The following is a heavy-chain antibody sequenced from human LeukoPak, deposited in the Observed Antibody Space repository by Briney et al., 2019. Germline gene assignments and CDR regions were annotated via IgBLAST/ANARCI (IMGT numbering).Heavy chain of an antibody. Sequence: PGGSLRLSCAASGFTFSSYGMHWVRQAPGKGLEWVAVISYDGSNKYYADSVKGRFTISRDNSKNTLYLQMNSLRAEDTAVYYCANLLGRRTAVYYYGMDVWGQGTTVTVSS. CDR2: ISYDGSNK. J-gene: IGHJ6*02. CDR1: GFTFSSYG. CDR3: ANLLGRRTAVYYYGMDV. V-gene: IGHV3-30*18.